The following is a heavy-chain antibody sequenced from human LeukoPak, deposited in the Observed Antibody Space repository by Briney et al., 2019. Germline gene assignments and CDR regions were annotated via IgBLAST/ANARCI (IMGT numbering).Heavy chain of an antibody. D-gene: IGHD3-3*02. CDR3: ASAGLSIFGVLIRGEDY. CDR1: GFTFTSYG. V-gene: IGHV3-23*01. CDR2: ISDSGGSS. J-gene: IGHJ4*02. Sequence: GGSLRLSCAASGFTFTSYGMSWVRQAPGKGLEWVSGISDSGGSSYYADSVKGRFTISRDNSKNTAYLQMNSLRVDDTAVYYCASAGLSIFGVLIRGEDYWGQGTLVTVSS.